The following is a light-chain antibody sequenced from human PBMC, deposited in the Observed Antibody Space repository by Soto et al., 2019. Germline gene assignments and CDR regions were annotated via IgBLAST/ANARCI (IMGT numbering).Light chain of an antibody. CDR1: QSITRW. V-gene: IGKV1-5*01. CDR2: DAS. J-gene: IGKJ1*01. CDR3: QQYHTYST. Sequence: DIQMTQSPSTLSASVGDRVTITFLASQSITRWLAWYQQRPGEAPKLLISDASNLESGVPSRFSGSGSGTEFTLTISNLQPDDFATYYCQQYHTYSTFGQGTKVDIK.